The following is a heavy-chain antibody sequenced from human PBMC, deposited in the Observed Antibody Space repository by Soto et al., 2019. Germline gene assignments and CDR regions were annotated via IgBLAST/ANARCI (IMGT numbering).Heavy chain of an antibody. CDR1: GYSFTSYW. CDR2: IYPGDSDT. V-gene: IGHV5-51*01. CDR3: ARQGYPSGWYLSTAPNHQNLDY. Sequence: GESLKISCKGSGYSFTSYWIGWVRQMPGKGLEWMGIIYPGDSDTRYSPSFRGQVTISADKSISTAYLQWSSLKASDTAMYYCARQGYPSGWYLSTAPNHQNLDYWGQGALVTVSS. D-gene: IGHD6-19*01. J-gene: IGHJ4*02.